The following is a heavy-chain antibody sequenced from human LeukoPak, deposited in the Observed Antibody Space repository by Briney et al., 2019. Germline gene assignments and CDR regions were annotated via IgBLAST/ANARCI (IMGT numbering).Heavy chain of an antibody. D-gene: IGHD3-9*01. J-gene: IGHJ4*02. CDR1: GFTFSSYG. CDR3: ASQGGDRYFDWLLDPSDY. CDR2: IRYDGSNK. Sequence: GGSLRLSCAASGFTFSSYGMHWVRQAPGKGLGWVAFIRYDGSNKYYADSVKGRFTISRDNSKNTLYLQMNSLRAEDTAVYYCASQGGDRYFDWLLDPSDYWGQGTLVTVSS. V-gene: IGHV3-30*02.